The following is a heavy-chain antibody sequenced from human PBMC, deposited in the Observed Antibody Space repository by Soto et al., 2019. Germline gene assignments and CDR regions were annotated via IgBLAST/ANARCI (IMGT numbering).Heavy chain of an antibody. CDR3: AREDESSGHAGTFHH. D-gene: IGHD3-22*01. CDR1: GFSFISYV. V-gene: IGHV3-30*03. CDR2: ISIDGSST. Sequence: QVQLVESGGGVVQPGRSLRLSCTASGFSFISYVTHWVRQGPGEGLEWVAGISIDGSSTHYADSVKGRFTISRDNSKNTLYLQMDSLTAEETTVYYCAREDESSGHAGTFHHWGQGTLVTVSS. J-gene: IGHJ1*01.